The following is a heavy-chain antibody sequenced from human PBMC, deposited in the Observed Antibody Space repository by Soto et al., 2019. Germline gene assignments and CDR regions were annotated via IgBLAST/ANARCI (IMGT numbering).Heavy chain of an antibody. Sequence: SVKVSCKASGGTFSSYAISWVRQAPGQGLEWMGGIIPIFGTANYAQKLQGRVTMTRDTSTTTVYMELSSLRSEDTAVYYCARDHSVTTSGYSYWWFDPWGQGTLVTVSS. D-gene: IGHD3-22*01. CDR1: GGTFSSYA. V-gene: IGHV1-69*05. J-gene: IGHJ5*02. CDR3: ARDHSVTTSGYSYWWFDP. CDR2: IIPIFGTA.